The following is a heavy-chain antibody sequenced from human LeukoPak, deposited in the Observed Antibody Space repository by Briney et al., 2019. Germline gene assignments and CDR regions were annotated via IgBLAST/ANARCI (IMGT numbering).Heavy chain of an antibody. D-gene: IGHD1/OR15-1a*01. J-gene: IGHJ6*04. Sequence: GEPLKFSCASCGSNFSDHYIDWVRQAPGKGLEWSGRSRSGASRYTTEYASSVDGTSPISRDVSESSLYLQMNSLRTEDTAVYYCGRIAINANNGMDVWGKEPTVTVSS. CDR2: SRSGASRYTT. CDR1: GSNFSDHY. CDR3: GRIAINANNGMDV. V-gene: IGHV3-72*01.